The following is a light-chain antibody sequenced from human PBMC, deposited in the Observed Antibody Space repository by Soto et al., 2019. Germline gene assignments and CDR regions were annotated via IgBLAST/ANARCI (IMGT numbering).Light chain of an antibody. CDR2: AAS. CDR3: QQYNTRPPLT. CDR1: QSVTSN. Sequence: TQSPDTLAGSPGEVATLSCWASQSVTSNLPWYHHKRGQPPRLLIYAASTRATGVPARFSGSGSGTEFTLPISSLQSEDFAVYYCQQYNTRPPLTFGQGTRLEIK. J-gene: IGKJ5*01. V-gene: IGKV3D-15*01.